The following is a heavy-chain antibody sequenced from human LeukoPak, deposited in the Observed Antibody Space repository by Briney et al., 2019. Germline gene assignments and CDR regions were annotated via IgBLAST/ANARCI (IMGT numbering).Heavy chain of an antibody. D-gene: IGHD2-15*01. CDR3: AALGYTD. CDR2: ISDSGGRT. V-gene: IGHV3-23*01. Sequence: GGSLRLSCAVSGITLTNYGMSWVRQAPGKGLEWVAGISDSGGRTIYADSVKGRFTISRDNPKNTLYLQMNSLRVEDTAVYYCAALGYTDGGQGTLVTASS. J-gene: IGHJ4*02. CDR1: GITLTNYG.